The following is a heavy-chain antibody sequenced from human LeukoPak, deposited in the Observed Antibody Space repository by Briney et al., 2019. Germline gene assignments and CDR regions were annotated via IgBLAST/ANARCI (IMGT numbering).Heavy chain of an antibody. CDR1: GGTFSSYA. J-gene: IGHJ4*02. CDR2: IIPIFGTA. CDR3: ARVGETQYSYAEGDYFDY. V-gene: IGHV1-69*05. Sequence: SVKVPCKASGGTFSSYAISWVRQAPGQRLEWMGGIIPIFGTANYAQKFQGRVTITTDESTSTAYMELSSLRSEDTAVYYCARVGETQYSYAEGDYFDYWGQGTLVTVSS. D-gene: IGHD5-18*01.